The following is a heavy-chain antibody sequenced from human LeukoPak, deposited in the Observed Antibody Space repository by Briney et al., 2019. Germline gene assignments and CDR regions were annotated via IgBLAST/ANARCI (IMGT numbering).Heavy chain of an antibody. CDR1: GFTFTDSA. Sequence: GGSLRLSCAASGFTFTDSAMSWVRQAPGKGLEWVSAISASGGDTIYTDSVKDRFTISRDNSKNTLYLQMNSLRAEDAAIYYGTKGGSYAPVDFWGWGPRV. D-gene: IGHD1-26*01. CDR2: ISASGGDT. CDR3: TKGGSYAPVDF. J-gene: IGHJ4*02. V-gene: IGHV3-23*01.